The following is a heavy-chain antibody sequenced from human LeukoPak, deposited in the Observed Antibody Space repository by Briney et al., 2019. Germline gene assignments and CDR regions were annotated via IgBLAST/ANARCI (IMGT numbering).Heavy chain of an antibody. D-gene: IGHD5-12*01. CDR1: GYSFTSYW. CDR2: IYPDDSDT. J-gene: IGHJ3*01. V-gene: IGHV5-51*01. CDR3: ARHKAERGSSGYDWGAFDV. Sequence: GESLKISCKGSGYSFTSYWTGWVRQMPGKGLEWMGIIYPDDSDTRYSPSFQGQVTISADKSISTVYLQWSSLRASDTAMYYCARHKAERGSSGYDWGAFDVCGQGTMVTVSS.